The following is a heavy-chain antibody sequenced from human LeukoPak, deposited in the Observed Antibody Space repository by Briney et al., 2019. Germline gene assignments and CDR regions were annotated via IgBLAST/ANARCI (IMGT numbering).Heavy chain of an antibody. D-gene: IGHD4-17*01. V-gene: IGHV1-46*01. CDR1: GYTFTSYY. Sequence: AVTVSHKPSGYTFTSYYMHWVRQPPAQGVEWMGIINPSGGSTRYAQKFQGRVNMTRDMSTSTVYMELSSLRSEGTAVYYRGKAGNFGDGYFDYWGRATMVSVRS. J-gene: IGHJ4*02. CDR2: INPSGGST. CDR3: GKAGNFGDGYFDY.